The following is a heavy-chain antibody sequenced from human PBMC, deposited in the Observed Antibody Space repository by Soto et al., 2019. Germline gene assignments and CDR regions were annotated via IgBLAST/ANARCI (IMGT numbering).Heavy chain of an antibody. J-gene: IGHJ6*02. D-gene: IGHD5-18*01. V-gene: IGHV1-69*12. CDR3: ARGGRARVKYYYNYGMDV. CDR2: IIPIFATA. Sequence: QVQLVQSGAEVKKPGSSVKVSCKASGGTFSSYAISWVRQAPGQGLEWMGGIIPIFATAKYAQMFQGRVTISADESTSTAYMELSSLRSEDTAVYYCARGGRARVKYYYNYGMDVWGQGTTVTVSS. CDR1: GGTFSSYA.